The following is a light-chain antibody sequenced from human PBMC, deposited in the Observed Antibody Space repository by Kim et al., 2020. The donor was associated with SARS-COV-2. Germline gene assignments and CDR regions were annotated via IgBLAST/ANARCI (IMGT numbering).Light chain of an antibody. V-gene: IGLV3-21*04. Sequence: SYELTQPPSVSVAPGKTARITCGGNNIGSKSVHWYQQKPRQAPVLVIYYDSDRPSGIPERFSGSNSGHTATLTISRVEAGDEADYYCQVWDSSSDHVVFG. CDR3: QVWDSSSDHVV. CDR2: YDS. CDR1: NIGSKS. J-gene: IGLJ2*01.